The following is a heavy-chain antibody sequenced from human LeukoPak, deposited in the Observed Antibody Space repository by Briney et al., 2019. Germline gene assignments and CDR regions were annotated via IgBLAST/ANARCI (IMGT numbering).Heavy chain of an antibody. V-gene: IGHV4-4*07. CDR1: GGSISGSISGTY. D-gene: IGHD3-10*01. J-gene: IGHJ4*02. CDR3: ARGSQNYYNPFDN. CDR2: IHSSGST. Sequence: PSETLSLTCTVSGGSISGSISGTYWSWVRQPAGKGLEWIGRIHSSGSTKYNPSLKSRVTMSVDTSKNQPFLRLTSVTAADTALYYCARGSQNYYNPFDNWGQGTLVTVSS.